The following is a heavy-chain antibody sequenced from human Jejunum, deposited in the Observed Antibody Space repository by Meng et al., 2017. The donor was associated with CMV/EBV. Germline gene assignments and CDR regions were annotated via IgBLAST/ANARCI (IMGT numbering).Heavy chain of an antibody. CDR1: S. CDR3: TKDLSTGTIRPSSYFYYGLDV. V-gene: IGHV1-2*02. CDR2: INPNTGDT. Sequence: SMHWVRQAPGQGLEWMGWINPNTGDTKYVQKYQGRVTMTWDTSIKTASMELSGLRSDDTAVYYCTKDLSTGTIRPSSYFYYGLDVWGQGTTVTVSS. D-gene: IGHD1-7*01. J-gene: IGHJ6*02.